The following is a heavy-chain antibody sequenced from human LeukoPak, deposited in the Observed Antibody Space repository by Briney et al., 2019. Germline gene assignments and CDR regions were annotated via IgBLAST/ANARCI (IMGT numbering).Heavy chain of an antibody. Sequence: GGSLRLSCAASGFTFSSYAMSWVRQAPGKGLEWVSSISSSSSYIYYADSVKGRFTISRDNAKNSLYLQMNSLRAEDTAVYYCARLYSYGADNWFDPWGQGTLVTVSS. D-gene: IGHD5-18*01. CDR3: ARLYSYGADNWFDP. CDR2: ISSSSSYI. J-gene: IGHJ5*02. CDR1: GFTFSSYA. V-gene: IGHV3-21*01.